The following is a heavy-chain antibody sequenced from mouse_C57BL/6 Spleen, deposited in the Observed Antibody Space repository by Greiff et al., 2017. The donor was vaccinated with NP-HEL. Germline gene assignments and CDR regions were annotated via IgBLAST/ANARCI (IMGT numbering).Heavy chain of an antibody. J-gene: IGHJ4*01. Sequence: DVQLQESGPGMVKPSQSLSLTCTVTGYSITSGYDWHWIRHFPGNKLEWMGYISYSGSTNYNPSLKSRISITHDTSKNHFFLKLNSVTTEDTATYYCARGGYLYAMDYWGQGTSVTVSS. CDR3: ARGGYLYAMDY. D-gene: IGHD2-2*01. CDR2: ISYSGST. V-gene: IGHV3-1*01. CDR1: GYSITSGYD.